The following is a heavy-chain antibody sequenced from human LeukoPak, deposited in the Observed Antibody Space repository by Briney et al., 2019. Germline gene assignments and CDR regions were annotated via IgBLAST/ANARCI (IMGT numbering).Heavy chain of an antibody. CDR2: ISSSSSYI. CDR3: AKDLDYDFWSGYYKGAYFDY. V-gene: IGHV3-21*04. D-gene: IGHD3-3*01. Sequence: GGSLRLSCAASGFTFSSYSMNWVRQAPGKGLEWVSSISSSSSYIYYADSVKGRFTISRDNAKNSLYLQMNSLRAEDTAVYYCAKDLDYDFWSGYYKGAYFDYWGQGTLVTVSS. CDR1: GFTFSSYS. J-gene: IGHJ4*02.